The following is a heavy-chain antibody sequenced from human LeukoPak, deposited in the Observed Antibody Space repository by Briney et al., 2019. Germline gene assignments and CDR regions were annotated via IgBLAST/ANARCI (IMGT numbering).Heavy chain of an antibody. CDR2: IIPILGIA. V-gene: IGHV1-69*04. CDR3: ASVTTVTKDWFDP. D-gene: IGHD4-17*01. CDR1: GYTFTSYA. Sequence: ASVKVSCKASGYTFTSYAISWVRQAPGQGLEWMGRIIPILGIANYAQKFQGRVTITADKSTSTAYMELSSLRSEDTAVYYCASVTTVTKDWFDPWGQGTLVTVSS. J-gene: IGHJ5*02.